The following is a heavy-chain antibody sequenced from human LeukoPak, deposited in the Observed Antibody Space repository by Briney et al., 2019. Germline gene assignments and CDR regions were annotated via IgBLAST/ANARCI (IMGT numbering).Heavy chain of an antibody. J-gene: IGHJ4*02. CDR3: AKDSAWYYDSSGLIEGDPFDN. CDR2: IRFDESNK. D-gene: IGHD3-22*01. V-gene: IGHV3-30*02. Sequence: PGGSLRLSCAGSGFTFSAYDMHWVRQAPGKGLEWVAFIRFDESNKYYADSVKGRSTISRDNSKNTLYLQMNSLRAEDTAVYYCAKDSAWYYDSSGLIEGDPFDNWGQGTLVTVSS. CDR1: GFTFSAYD.